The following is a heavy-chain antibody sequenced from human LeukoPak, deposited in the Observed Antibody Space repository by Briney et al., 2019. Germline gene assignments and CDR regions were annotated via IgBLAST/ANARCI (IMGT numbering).Heavy chain of an antibody. CDR2: IYSGGNT. V-gene: IGHV3-53*01. CDR3: ARVAVTRYFDY. CDR1: GFTVSSNF. J-gene: IGHJ4*02. D-gene: IGHD2-21*02. Sequence: GGSLRLSCAASGFTVSSNFMAWVRQAPGKGLEWVSVIYSGGNTYYTDSVKGRFTISRDNSKNTLYLQMNSLRAEDTAVYYCARVAVTRYFDYWGQGTLVTVSS.